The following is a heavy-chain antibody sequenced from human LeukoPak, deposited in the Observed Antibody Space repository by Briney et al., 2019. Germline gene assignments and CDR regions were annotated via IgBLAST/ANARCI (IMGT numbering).Heavy chain of an antibody. CDR3: ARSPLTAAVGSY. CDR2: IYSGGST. V-gene: IGHV3-66*01. J-gene: IGHJ4*02. D-gene: IGHD6-13*01. CDR1: GFTVSSNY. Sequence: GGSLRLSCAASGFTVSSNYMSWVRQAPGKGLEWVSVIYSGGSTYYADSVKGRFTISRDNSKNTLYLQMNSLRAEDTAVYYCARSPLTAAVGSYWGQGTLVTVSS.